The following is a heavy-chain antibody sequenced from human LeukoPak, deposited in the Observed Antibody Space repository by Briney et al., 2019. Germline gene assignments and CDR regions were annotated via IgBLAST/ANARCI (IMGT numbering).Heavy chain of an antibody. CDR2: IFSGGST. CDR3: AREVVTRSYFDH. D-gene: IGHD2-21*02. Sequence: PGGSLRLSCAASEFIFSSYAMSWVRQAPGKGLEWVSIIFSGGSTYYADSVKGRFTISRDNSKNTLYLQMNSLRAEDTAVFYCAREVVTRSYFDHWGQGTLVTVSS. V-gene: IGHV3-53*01. CDR1: EFIFSSYA. J-gene: IGHJ4*02.